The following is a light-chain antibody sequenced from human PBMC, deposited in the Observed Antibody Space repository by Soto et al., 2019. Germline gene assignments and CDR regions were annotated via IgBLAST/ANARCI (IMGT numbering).Light chain of an antibody. CDR2: DDS. Sequence: SYELTQPPSVSVAPGQTASITCGGSNIGSKSVQWYRQKPGQAPLLVVNDDSDRPSGIPERFSGSNSGNTATLTISRVEAGDEADYYCQVWDNTIDHPVYVFGTGTKVTVL. CDR3: QVWDNTIDHPVYV. J-gene: IGLJ1*01. CDR1: NIGSKS. V-gene: IGLV3-21*02.